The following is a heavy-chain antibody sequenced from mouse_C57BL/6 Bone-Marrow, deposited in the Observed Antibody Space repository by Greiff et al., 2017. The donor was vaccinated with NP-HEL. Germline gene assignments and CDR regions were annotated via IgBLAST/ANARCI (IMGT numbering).Heavy chain of an antibody. CDR2: IDPETGGT. J-gene: IGHJ2*01. CDR3: TRCDYALDY. CDR1: GYTFTDYE. D-gene: IGHD2-4*01. Sequence: QVQLQQSGAELVRPGASVTLSCKASGYTFTDYEMHWVKQTPVHGLEWIGAIDPETGGTAYNQKFKGKAILTADKSSSTAYMELRSLTSEDSAVYYCTRCDYALDYWGQGTTLTGSS. V-gene: IGHV1-15*01.